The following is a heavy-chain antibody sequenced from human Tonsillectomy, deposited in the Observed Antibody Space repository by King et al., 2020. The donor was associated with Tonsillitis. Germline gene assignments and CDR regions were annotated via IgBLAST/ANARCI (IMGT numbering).Heavy chain of an antibody. CDR1: GFTFSSYS. Sequence: VQLVESGGGLVKPGGSLRLSCAASGFTFSSYSMNWVRQAPGKGLEWVSSISSSSSYIYYADSVKGRFTISRDNAKNSLYLQMNSLRAEDTAVYYCARDVDYDSLYYYYYYMDVWGKGTTVTVSS. V-gene: IGHV3-21*01. CDR3: ARDVDYDSLYYYYYYMDV. D-gene: IGHD3-22*01. J-gene: IGHJ6*03. CDR2: ISSSSSYI.